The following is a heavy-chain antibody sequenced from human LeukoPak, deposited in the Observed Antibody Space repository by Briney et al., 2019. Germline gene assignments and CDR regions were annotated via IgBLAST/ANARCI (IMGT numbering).Heavy chain of an antibody. D-gene: IGHD6-19*01. CDR3: AKSVDYSTGWSDC. CDR2: ISYDGSNK. V-gene: IGHV3-30*18. J-gene: IGHJ4*02. Sequence: AVISYDGSNKHYADSVKGRFTISRDNTKNTLFLQMNSLRAEDTAVYYCAKSVDYSTGWSDCWGQGTLVTVSS.